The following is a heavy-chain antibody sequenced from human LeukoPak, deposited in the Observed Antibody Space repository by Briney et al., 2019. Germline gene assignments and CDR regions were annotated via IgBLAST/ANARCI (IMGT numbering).Heavy chain of an antibody. J-gene: IGHJ4*02. Sequence: SETLSLTCTVSGGSISSCSYYWGWIRQPPGKGLEWIGSIYYSGSTYYNPSLKSRVTISVDTSKNQFSLKLSSVTAADTAVYYCAREPKNYGSGSPIDYWGQGTLVTVSS. CDR1: GGSISSCSYY. V-gene: IGHV4-39*07. CDR3: AREPKNYGSGSPIDY. D-gene: IGHD3-10*01. CDR2: IYYSGST.